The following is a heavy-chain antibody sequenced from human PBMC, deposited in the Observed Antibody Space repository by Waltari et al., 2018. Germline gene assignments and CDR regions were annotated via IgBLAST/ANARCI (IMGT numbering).Heavy chain of an antibody. J-gene: IGHJ4*02. V-gene: IGHV4-39*07. D-gene: IGHD1-26*01. CDR2: VYYNRAT. Sequence: QLQLQESGPGLVRPSETLSLTCTVAGGSISSTSYYWGWIRQPPGKGLEWIGSVYYNRATQYNPSLKSRVTVSIDTSKNQFSLKMTSVTAADTAVYYCAREDRMGASSWGAYWGQGTLVTVSS. CDR1: GGSISSTSYY. CDR3: AREDRMGASSWGAY.